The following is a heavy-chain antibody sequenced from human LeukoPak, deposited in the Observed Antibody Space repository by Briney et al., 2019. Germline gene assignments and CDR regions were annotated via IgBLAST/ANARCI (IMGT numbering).Heavy chain of an antibody. D-gene: IGHD4-11*01. V-gene: IGHV1-69-2*01. Sequence: ATVKISCKASGYTFIDYYMHWMQQAPGKRLEWMGRVDPEDGETIYAEKFQGRVTMTADTSTDTAYMELSSLRSEDTAVYYCATSNSATRVPDYWGQGTLVTVSS. CDR3: ATSNSATRVPDY. CDR1: GYTFIDYY. J-gene: IGHJ4*02. CDR2: VDPEDGET.